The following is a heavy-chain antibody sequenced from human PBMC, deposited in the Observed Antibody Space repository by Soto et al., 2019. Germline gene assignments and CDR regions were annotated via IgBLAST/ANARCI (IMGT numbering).Heavy chain of an antibody. CDR1: GYTFTGYY. CDR2: INPNSGGT. J-gene: IGHJ4*02. Sequence: ASVKVSCKASGYTFTGYYMHWVRQAPGQGLEWMGWINPNSGGTNYAQKFQGRVTMTRDTSISTAYMELSRLRSDDTAVYYCARVITMVRGAMGYCGQGTLVTVS. D-gene: IGHD3-10*01. CDR3: ARVITMVRGAMGY. V-gene: IGHV1-2*02.